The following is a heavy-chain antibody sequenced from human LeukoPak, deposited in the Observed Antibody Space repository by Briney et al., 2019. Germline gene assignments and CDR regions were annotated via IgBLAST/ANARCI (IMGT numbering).Heavy chain of an antibody. CDR1: VFAFSNYE. V-gene: IGHV3-23*01. CDR2: IGGSGANT. J-gene: IGHJ4*02. D-gene: IGHD1-20*01. CDR3: ARGSRGIPGTTAFDY. Sequence: PGGSLRLSCTASVFAFSNYEMTWVRQAPGKGLDWVSNIGGSGANTYYADSVKGRFTISRDNSKNTLYLQMNSLRVEDTAVYYCARGSRGIPGTTAFDYWGQGTLVTVSS.